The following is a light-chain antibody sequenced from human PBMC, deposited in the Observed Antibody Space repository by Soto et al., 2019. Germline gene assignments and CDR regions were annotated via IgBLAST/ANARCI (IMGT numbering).Light chain of an antibody. CDR3: QQSYISPFT. CDR2: GAT. J-gene: IGKJ3*01. Sequence: DIQMTQSPSSLSASVGDRVTIVCRASPTISNYLNWYQQKPGKAPKVLIYGATHLQSGVPSRYSGSGVGTDFTLTISNLQPEDFETYYCQQSYISPFTFGPGTKVDIK. CDR1: PTISNY. V-gene: IGKV1-39*01.